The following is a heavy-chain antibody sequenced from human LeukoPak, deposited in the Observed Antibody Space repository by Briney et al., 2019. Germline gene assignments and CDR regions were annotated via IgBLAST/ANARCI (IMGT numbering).Heavy chain of an antibody. V-gene: IGHV3-23*01. D-gene: IGHD6-19*01. CDR3: AKGRNSGWYT. CDR1: GFTFSSYA. CDR2: IGSSGDTT. Sequence: GGSLRLSCVASGFTFSSYAVSWARQAPGKGLEWVSSIGSSGDTTYYADSVKGRFTISRDNSKNTLFLQMNSLRAEDTAVYYCAKGRNSGWYTWGQGTLVTVSS. J-gene: IGHJ5*02.